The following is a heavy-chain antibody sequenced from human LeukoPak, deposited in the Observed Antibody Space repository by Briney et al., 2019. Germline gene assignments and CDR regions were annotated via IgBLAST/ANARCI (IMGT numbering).Heavy chain of an antibody. CDR1: GFTFSSYS. Sequence: PGGSLRLSCAASGFTFSSYSMNWVRQAPGKGLEWVSSITSSSNYIYYADSVKGRFTISRDNAKNSLYLQMNGLRAEDTALYYCARDGGQNSDAFDIWGQGTMVTVSS. D-gene: IGHD6-25*01. V-gene: IGHV3-21*01. CDR2: ITSSSNYI. CDR3: ARDGGQNSDAFDI. J-gene: IGHJ3*02.